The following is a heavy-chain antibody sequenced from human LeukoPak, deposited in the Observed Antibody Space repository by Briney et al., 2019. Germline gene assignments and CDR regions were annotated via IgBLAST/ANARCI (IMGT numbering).Heavy chain of an antibody. CDR2: IYHSGST. CDR3: ARVSHSGYYYGMDV. V-gene: IGHV4-31*03. J-gene: IGHJ6*02. CDR1: GGSISSDGYY. Sequence: SETLCLTCSDSGGSISSDGYYWSWIRQHPGKGLEWIGYIYHSGSTYYNPSLKSRVSTSIDTSKNQFSLNLSSVTAADTAVYYCARVSHSGYYYGMDVWGQGTTVTVSS. D-gene: IGHD1-26*01.